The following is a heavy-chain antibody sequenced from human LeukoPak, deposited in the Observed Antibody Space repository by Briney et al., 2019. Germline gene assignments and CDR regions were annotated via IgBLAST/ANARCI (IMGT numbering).Heavy chain of an antibody. CDR1: GGPISSGSYY. V-gene: IGHV4-61*02. D-gene: IGHD1-14*01. CDR2: IYTSGST. J-gene: IGHJ4*02. CDR3: ARDRTHYSFDY. Sequence: SETLSLTCTVSGGPISSGSYYWSWIRQPAGKGLEWIGRIYTSGSTNYNPSLKSRVTISVDTSKNQFSLKLSSVTAADTAVYYCARDRTHYSFDYWGQGTLVTVSS.